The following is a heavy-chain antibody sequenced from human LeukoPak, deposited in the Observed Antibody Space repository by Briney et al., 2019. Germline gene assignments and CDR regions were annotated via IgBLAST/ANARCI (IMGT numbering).Heavy chain of an antibody. CDR1: GFTFSSDW. V-gene: IGHV3-74*01. CDR2: INTDGSGSGT. CDR3: ARDLRSAADY. J-gene: IGHJ4*02. Sequence: TGGSLRLSCAASGFTFSSDWMHWVRHAPGKGLVWVSRINTDGSGSGTSYADSVKGRFTISRDNAKNTLYLQMNSLRVEDTAVYYCARDLRSAADYWGQGTLVTVSS.